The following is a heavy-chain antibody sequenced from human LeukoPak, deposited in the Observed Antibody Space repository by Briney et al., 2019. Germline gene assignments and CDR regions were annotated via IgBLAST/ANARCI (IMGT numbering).Heavy chain of an antibody. V-gene: IGHV3-30-3*01. Sequence: GGSLRLSCAASGFTFSSYAMHWVRQAPGKGLEWVAVISYDGSNKYYADSVKGRFTISRDNSKNTLYLQMNSLRAEDTAVYYCARDRGGALWFGELGPFAYWGQGTLVTVSS. CDR2: ISYDGSNK. CDR1: GFTFSSYA. J-gene: IGHJ4*02. CDR3: ARDRGGALWFGELGPFAY. D-gene: IGHD3-10*01.